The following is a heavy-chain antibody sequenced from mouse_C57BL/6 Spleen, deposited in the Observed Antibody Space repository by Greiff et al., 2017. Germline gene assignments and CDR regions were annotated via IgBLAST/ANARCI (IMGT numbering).Heavy chain of an antibody. CDR3: ARMDYSNYGWYFDV. V-gene: IGHV1-42*01. CDR2: INPSTGGT. Sequence: VQLQQSGPELVKPGASVKISCKASGYSFTGYYMNWVKQSPEKSLEWIGEINPSTGGTTYNQKFKAKATLTVDKSSSTAYMQLKSLTSEDSAVYDCARMDYSNYGWYFDVWGTGTTVTVSS. D-gene: IGHD2-5*01. CDR1: GYSFTGYY. J-gene: IGHJ1*03.